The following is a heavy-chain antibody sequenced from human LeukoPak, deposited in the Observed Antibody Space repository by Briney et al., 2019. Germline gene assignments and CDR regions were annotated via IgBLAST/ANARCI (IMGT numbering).Heavy chain of an antibody. D-gene: IGHD3-16*01. V-gene: IGHV4-4*02. Sequence: PSRTLSLTCDVSGGSITQTNYWTWVRHPPGKGLEWVGEVNLQGSSIYNPSLMGRVAISVDTSENHVSLQLTSVTAADTAVYYCAREGGPYRPLDYSGQGTLVTVA. J-gene: IGHJ4*02. CDR2: VNLQGSS. CDR1: GGSITQTNY. CDR3: AREGGPYRPLDY.